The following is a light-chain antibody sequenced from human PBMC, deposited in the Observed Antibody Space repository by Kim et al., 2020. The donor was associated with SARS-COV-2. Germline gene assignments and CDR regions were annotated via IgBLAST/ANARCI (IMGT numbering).Light chain of an antibody. Sequence: ASVGDRVTITWRASQSISSWLSWYQQKPGKAPKLLIYAASSLQSGVPSRCSGSGSGTDFTLTISSLQPEDFATYYCQQANSTPITFGQGTKLEIK. CDR3: QQANSTPIT. J-gene: IGKJ5*01. CDR1: QSISSW. CDR2: AAS. V-gene: IGKV1-12*01.